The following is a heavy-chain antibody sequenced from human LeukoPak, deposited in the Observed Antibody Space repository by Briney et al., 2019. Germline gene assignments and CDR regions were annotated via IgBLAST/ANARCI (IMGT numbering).Heavy chain of an antibody. D-gene: IGHD6-19*01. CDR1: GFTFSSYA. Sequence: GGSLRLSCAASGFTFSSYAMHWVRQAPGKGLEWVAVISYDGSNKYYADSVKGRFTISRDNSNNTLYLQMNSLRAEDTAVYYCAKAPGIAVAGLKNWFDPWGQGTLVTVSS. CDR2: ISYDGSNK. V-gene: IGHV3-30-3*01. CDR3: AKAPGIAVAGLKNWFDP. J-gene: IGHJ5*02.